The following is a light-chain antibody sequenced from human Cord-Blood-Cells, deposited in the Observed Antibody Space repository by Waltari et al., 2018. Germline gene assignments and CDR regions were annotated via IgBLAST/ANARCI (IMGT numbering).Light chain of an antibody. J-gene: IGLJ7*01. Sequence: QSALTQPRSVSGSPGQSVTISCTGTSSDVGGYNYVSWYQQHPGKAPKLMIYGVSKRPSGVPDRFSGSKSGNTASLTISGLQAEDEADYYCCSYAGSYTFAVFGGGTQLTVL. CDR2: GVS. CDR1: SSDVGGYNY. CDR3: CSYAGSYTFAV. V-gene: IGLV2-11*01.